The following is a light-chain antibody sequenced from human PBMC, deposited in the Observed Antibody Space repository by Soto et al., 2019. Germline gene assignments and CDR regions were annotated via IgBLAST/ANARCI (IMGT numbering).Light chain of an antibody. CDR1: SSDIGNYNY. V-gene: IGLV2-11*01. Sequence: QSVLTHPLSVCGSPGQAVTISCTGTSSDIGNYNYVSWYQQYPGKAPKLIIYDVSKRPSGIPDRFFGSKFGNTASLTISGLQAEDEADYYCCSYAGSFIFVFGTGTKVTVL. CDR2: DVS. J-gene: IGLJ1*01. CDR3: CSYAGSFIFV.